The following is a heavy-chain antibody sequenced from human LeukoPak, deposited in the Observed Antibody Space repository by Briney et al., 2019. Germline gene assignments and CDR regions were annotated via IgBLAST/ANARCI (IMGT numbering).Heavy chain of an antibody. CDR3: AKDRGTLTYHFDS. J-gene: IGHJ4*02. Sequence: GGSLRLSCAASGVTFSSYAMSWGRQAPGKGLEWVSTVSGSGDDTYYADSVKGRFTFSRDSSKNTVYLQMNSLGAEDTAIYYCAKDRGTLTYHFDSWGQGTLVTVSS. V-gene: IGHV3-23*01. CDR2: VSGSGDDT. D-gene: IGHD3-10*01. CDR1: GVTFSSYA.